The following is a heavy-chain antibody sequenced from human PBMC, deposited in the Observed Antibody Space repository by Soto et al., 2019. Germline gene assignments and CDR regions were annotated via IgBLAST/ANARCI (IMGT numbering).Heavy chain of an antibody. Sequence: QVQLVQSGAEVKKPGSSVKVSCKASGGTFSSYAISWVRQAPGQGLEWMGGIIPIFGTANYAQKFQGRVTITADESTSTAYMELSSLRSEDTAMYYCARANKPYRYNWNFVLGYWGQGTLVTVSS. CDR3: ARANKPYRYNWNFVLGY. CDR1: GGTFSSYA. CDR2: IIPIFGTA. V-gene: IGHV1-69*01. J-gene: IGHJ4*02. D-gene: IGHD1-7*01.